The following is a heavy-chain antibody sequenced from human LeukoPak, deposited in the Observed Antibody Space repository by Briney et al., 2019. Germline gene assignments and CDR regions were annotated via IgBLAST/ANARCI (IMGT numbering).Heavy chain of an antibody. CDR1: GYTLTELS. V-gene: IGHV1-24*01. CDR2: FDAEDGET. Sequence: ASVKVSFTVSGYTLTELSMHWVRQAPGKGLEWMGGFDAEDGETIYAQKFQGRVTMTEDTSTDTAYMELSSLRSEDTAVYYCATAYYYDNPWFAPWAREPWSPSPQ. J-gene: IGHJ5*02. CDR3: ATAYYYDNPWFAP. D-gene: IGHD3-22*01.